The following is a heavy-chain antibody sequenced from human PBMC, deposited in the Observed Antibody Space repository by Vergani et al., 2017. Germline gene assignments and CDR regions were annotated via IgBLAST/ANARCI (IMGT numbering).Heavy chain of an antibody. CDR1: GFTVSSNY. D-gene: IGHD6-19*01. J-gene: IGHJ4*02. CDR3: ARDGGGLSSGWNSFDY. CDR2: IYSGGST. Sequence: EVQLVETGGGLIQPGGSLRLSCAASGFTVSSNYMSWVRQAPGKGLEWVSVIYSGGSTYYADSVKGRFTISRDTSKNTLYLQMNSLRAEDTAVYYCARDGGGLSSGWNSFDYWGQGTLVTVSS. V-gene: IGHV3-53*02.